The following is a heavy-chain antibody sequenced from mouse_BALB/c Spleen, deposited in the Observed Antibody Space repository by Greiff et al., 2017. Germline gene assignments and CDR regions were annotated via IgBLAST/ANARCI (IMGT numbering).Heavy chain of an antibody. CDR1: GYTFTSYV. CDR2: INPYNDGT. J-gene: IGHJ4*01. Sequence: EVKLQESGPELVKPGASVKMSCKASGYTFTSYVMHWVKQKPGQGLEWIGYINPYNDGTKYNEKFKGKATLTSDKSSSTAYMELSSLTSEDSAVYYCARAGGYDYYAMDYWGQGTSVTVSS. V-gene: IGHV1-14*01. CDR3: ARAGGYDYYAMDY. D-gene: IGHD2-2*01.